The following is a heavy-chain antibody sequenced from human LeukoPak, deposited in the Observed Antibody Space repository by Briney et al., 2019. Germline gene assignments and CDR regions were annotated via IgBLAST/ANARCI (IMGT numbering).Heavy chain of an antibody. CDR1: GFTFSSYG. J-gene: IGHJ3*02. V-gene: IGHV3-30*02. D-gene: IGHD6-13*01. Sequence: PGGSLRLSCAASGFTFSSYGMHWVRQAPGKGLQWVAFIRYDGSNKYYADSVKGRFTISRDNSKNTLYLQMNSLRAEDTAVYYCARDPIAAAGTSDAFDIWGQGAMVTVSS. CDR3: ARDPIAAAGTSDAFDI. CDR2: IRYDGSNK.